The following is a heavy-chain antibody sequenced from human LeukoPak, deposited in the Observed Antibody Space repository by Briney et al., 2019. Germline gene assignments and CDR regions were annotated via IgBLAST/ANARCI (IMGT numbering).Heavy chain of an antibody. CDR3: VRDWGYDSSGYWQKYFDT. V-gene: IGHV3-74*01. J-gene: IGHJ4*02. CDR2: INHDGSST. CDR1: GFTFSTFW. Sequence: GGSLRLSCATSGFTFSTFWMHWVRQAPGKGLVWVSRINHDGSSTNYADSVKGRVTISRDNAKNTLYLQMNSLRAEDTAVYYCVRDWGYDSSGYWQKYFDTWGQGTLVTVSS. D-gene: IGHD3-22*01.